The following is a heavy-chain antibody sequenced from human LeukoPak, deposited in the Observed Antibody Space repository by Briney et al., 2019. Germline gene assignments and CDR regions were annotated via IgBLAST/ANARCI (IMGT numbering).Heavy chain of an antibody. J-gene: IGHJ4*02. CDR1: GFTFSSYS. CDR3: ARAYYDYVWGSYRGYYFDY. D-gene: IGHD3-16*02. V-gene: IGHV3-48*02. Sequence: GGSLRLSYAASGFTFSSYSMNWVRQAPGKGLEWVSYISSSSSTIYHADSVKGRFTISRDNAKNSLYLQMNSLRDEDTAVYYCARAYYDYVWGSYRGYYFDYWGQGTLVTVS. CDR2: ISSSSSTI.